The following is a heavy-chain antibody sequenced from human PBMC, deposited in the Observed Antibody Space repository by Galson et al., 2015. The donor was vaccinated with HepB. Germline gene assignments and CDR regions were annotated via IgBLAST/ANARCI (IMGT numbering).Heavy chain of an antibody. J-gene: IGHJ3*02. Sequence: SLRLSCAASGFTFSSYAMHWVRQAPGKGLERVAVISYDGSNKYYADSVKGRFTISRDNSKNTLYLQMNSLRAEDTAVYYCAREGYCSSTSCYGAFDIWGQGTMVTVSS. D-gene: IGHD2-2*01. CDR2: ISYDGSNK. CDR1: GFTFSSYA. CDR3: AREGYCSSTSCYGAFDI. V-gene: IGHV3-30-3*01.